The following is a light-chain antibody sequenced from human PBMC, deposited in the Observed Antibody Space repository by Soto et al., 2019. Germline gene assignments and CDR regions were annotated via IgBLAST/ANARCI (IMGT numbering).Light chain of an antibody. V-gene: IGKV1-39*01. Sequence: DIQMTQSPSSLSASVGDRVTITCRASQSISSYLNWYQQKPGKAPKLLIYAASSLQSGVPSRFSGSRSGTDFTLTISSLQPEDFATYYCQQSYSTHFTFGPGTKVDIK. J-gene: IGKJ3*01. CDR2: AAS. CDR3: QQSYSTHFT. CDR1: QSISSY.